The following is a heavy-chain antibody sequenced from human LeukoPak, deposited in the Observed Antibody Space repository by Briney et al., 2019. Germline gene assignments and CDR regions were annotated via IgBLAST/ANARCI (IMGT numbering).Heavy chain of an antibody. CDR3: ARHGKDIVVAYFDY. V-gene: IGHV4-38-2*01. J-gene: IGHJ4*02. CDR2: IYHSGST. D-gene: IGHD2-2*01. CDR1: GYSISSGYY. Sequence: SETLSLTCAVSGYSISSGYYWGWIRQPPGKGLEWIESIYHSGSTYYNPSLKSRVTISVDTSKNQFSLKLSSVTAADTAVYYCARHGKDIVVAYFDYWGQGTLVTVSS.